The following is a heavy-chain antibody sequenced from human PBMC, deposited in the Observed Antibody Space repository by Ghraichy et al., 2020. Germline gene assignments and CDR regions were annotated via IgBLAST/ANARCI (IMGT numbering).Heavy chain of an antibody. Sequence: GESLNISCVASGLTFSSYWMHWVRQAPGKGLVWVSRINSDGGIVTYADSVKGRFTISRDNVKNTLYLQMNSLSAEDTAVYYCARDPEANWNYGHFDYWGQGTLVTVPS. V-gene: IGHV3-74*01. CDR2: INSDGGIV. D-gene: IGHD1-7*01. CDR1: GLTFSSYW. CDR3: ARDPEANWNYGHFDY. J-gene: IGHJ4*02.